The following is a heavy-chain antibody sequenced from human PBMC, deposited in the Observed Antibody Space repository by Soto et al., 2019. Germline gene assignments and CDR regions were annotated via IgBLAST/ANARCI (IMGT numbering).Heavy chain of an antibody. CDR3: ANPGAYYGMDV. V-gene: IGHV3-23*01. D-gene: IGHD3-10*01. J-gene: IGHJ6*02. CDR2: ISGNGGDT. Sequence: GGSLRLSCAASGFTFRSYAMNWVRQAPGRGLEWVSRISGNGGDTNYADSVKGRFTISRDNSKNTLYMQMNSLRAEDTAVYYCANPGAYYGMDVWGQGTTVTVSS. CDR1: GFTFRSYA.